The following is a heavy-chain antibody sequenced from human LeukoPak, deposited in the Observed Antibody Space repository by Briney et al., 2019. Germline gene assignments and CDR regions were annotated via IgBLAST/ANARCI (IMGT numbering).Heavy chain of an antibody. Sequence: HPGGSLRLSCAASGFTFSSYALNWVRQAPGKGLEWVSYISSSSSTIYYTDSVKGRFTISRDNSKNTLYLQMNSLRAEDTAVYYCASHYGSGSRRDYWGQGTLVTVSS. V-gene: IGHV3-48*01. CDR3: ASHYGSGSRRDY. D-gene: IGHD3-10*01. CDR2: ISSSSSTI. J-gene: IGHJ4*02. CDR1: GFTFSSYA.